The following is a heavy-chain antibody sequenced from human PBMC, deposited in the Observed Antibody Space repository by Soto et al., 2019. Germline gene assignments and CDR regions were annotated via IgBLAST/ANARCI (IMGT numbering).Heavy chain of an antibody. J-gene: IGHJ5*02. CDR2: INPNSGGT. V-gene: IGHV1-2*02. CDR1: GYTFTGYY. CDR3: AREREITMFGVVYNWFDP. D-gene: IGHD3-3*01. Sequence: ASVKVSCKASGYTFTGYYMHWVRQAPGQGLEWMGWINPNSGGTNYAQKFQGRVTMTRDTSISTAYMELSRLRSDDTAVYYCAREREITMFGVVYNWFDPWGEGTLVTVCS.